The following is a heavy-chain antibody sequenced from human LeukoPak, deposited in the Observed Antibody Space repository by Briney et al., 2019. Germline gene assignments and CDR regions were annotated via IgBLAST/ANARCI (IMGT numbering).Heavy chain of an antibody. CDR3: ARGSRGYYDSSGYYRYFQH. CDR1: GYTFTGYY. V-gene: IGHV1-2*02. Sequence: ASVKVSCKASGYTFTGYYMHWVRQAPGQGLEWMGWINPNSGGTNYAQKFQGRVTITADKSTSTAYMELSSLRSEDTAVYYCARGSRGYYDSSGYYRYFQHWGQGTLVTVSS. CDR2: INPNSGGT. J-gene: IGHJ1*01. D-gene: IGHD3-22*01.